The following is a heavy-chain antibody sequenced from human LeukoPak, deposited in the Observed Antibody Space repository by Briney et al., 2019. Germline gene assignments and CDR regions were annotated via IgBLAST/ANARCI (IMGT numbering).Heavy chain of an antibody. V-gene: IGHV4-39*01. CDR1: GGSISSSSYY. D-gene: IGHD6-25*01. CDR2: IYYSGST. CDR3: GRLISSGWFDP. J-gene: IGHJ5*02. Sequence: PSETLSLTCTVSGGSISSSSYYWGWIRQPPGKGLEWIGSIYYSGSTYYNPSLKSRVTISVDTSKNQCSLKLSALTAADTALYYCGRLISSGWFDPWGQGTLVTVSS.